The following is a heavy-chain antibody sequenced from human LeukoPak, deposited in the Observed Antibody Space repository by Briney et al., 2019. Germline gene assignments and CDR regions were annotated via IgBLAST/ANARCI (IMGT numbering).Heavy chain of an antibody. CDR1: GFTFDDYA. CDR2: ISWNSGSI. D-gene: IGHD3-22*01. Sequence: GGSLRLSCAASGFTFDDYAMHWVRQAPGKGLEWVSGISWNSGSIGYADSVKGRFTISRDNAKNSLYLQMNSLRAEDTALYYCAKDGAYYYDSSGSDYWGQGTLVTVSS. V-gene: IGHV3-9*01. CDR3: AKDGAYYYDSSGSDY. J-gene: IGHJ4*02.